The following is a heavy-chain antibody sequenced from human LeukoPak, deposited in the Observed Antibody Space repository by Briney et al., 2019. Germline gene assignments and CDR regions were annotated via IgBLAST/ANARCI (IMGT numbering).Heavy chain of an antibody. CDR3: ARDKRRWRIAVAGTGFDY. CDR2: ISTSSSYI. Sequence: PGGSLRLSCAASGFTFSSYSMNWVRQAPGKGLEWVSSISTSSSYIYYADSVKGRFTISRDNAKNSLYLQMNSLRAEDTAVYYCARDKRRWRIAVAGTGFDYWGQGTLVTVSS. V-gene: IGHV3-21*01. D-gene: IGHD6-19*01. CDR1: GFTFSSYS. J-gene: IGHJ4*02.